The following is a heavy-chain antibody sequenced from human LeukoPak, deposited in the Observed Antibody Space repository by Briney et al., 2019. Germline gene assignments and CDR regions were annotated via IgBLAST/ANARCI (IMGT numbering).Heavy chain of an antibody. CDR1: GYTFTSYY. D-gene: IGHD3-22*01. CDR3: ARTQEYYYDSSGYYFPDY. J-gene: IGHJ4*02. Sequence: SVKVSCKASGYTFTSYYMHWVRQAPGQGLEWMGGIIPIFGTANYAQKFQGRVTITADESTSTAYMELSSLRSEDTAVYYCARTQEYYYDSSGYYFPDYWGQGTLVTVSS. V-gene: IGHV1-69*13. CDR2: IIPIFGTA.